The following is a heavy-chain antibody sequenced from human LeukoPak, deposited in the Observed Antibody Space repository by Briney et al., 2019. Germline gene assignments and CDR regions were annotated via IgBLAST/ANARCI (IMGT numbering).Heavy chain of an antibody. J-gene: IGHJ4*02. Sequence: GGSLRLSCAASGFTFSSFTMTWVRQTPGKGLEWVSGISGSGGTTHYADSVKGRFTISRDNSKNALYLQMNSLRAEDTALYYCAKGLFGTGRFSSDSWGQGTLVTVSS. D-gene: IGHD3-16*01. CDR1: GFTFSSFT. V-gene: IGHV3-23*01. CDR2: ISGSGGTT. CDR3: AKGLFGTGRFSSDS.